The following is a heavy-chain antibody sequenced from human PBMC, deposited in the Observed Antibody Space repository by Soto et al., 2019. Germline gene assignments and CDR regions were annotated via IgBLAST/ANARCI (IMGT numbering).Heavy chain of an antibody. V-gene: IGHV3-33*01. CDR3: ARDRELGRTSPYFDF. D-gene: IGHD3-10*01. Sequence: LRLSCAASGFTFSSFGVHWVRQAPGKGLEWVAVIWNNGNNRRYADSVRGRSTVSSDNSKNTVYLQMDSLRVEDTAMYYCARDRELGRTSPYFDFWGQGTLVTVSS. CDR2: IWNNGNNR. CDR1: GFTFSSFG. J-gene: IGHJ4*02.